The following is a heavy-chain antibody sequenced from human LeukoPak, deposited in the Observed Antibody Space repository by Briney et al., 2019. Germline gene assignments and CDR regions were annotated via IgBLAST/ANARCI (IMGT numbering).Heavy chain of an antibody. Sequence: PGGSLRLSCAASGFTFSSYWMSWVRQAPGKGLEWVANIKQDGSDKNYVESVEGQFTISRDNAKNSPYLQMNSLRAEDTAVYYCARATSSTTRNLGYWGQGILVTVSS. CDR3: ARATSSTTRNLGY. CDR1: GFTFSSYW. CDR2: IKQDGSDK. D-gene: IGHD2-2*01. V-gene: IGHV3-7*01. J-gene: IGHJ4*02.